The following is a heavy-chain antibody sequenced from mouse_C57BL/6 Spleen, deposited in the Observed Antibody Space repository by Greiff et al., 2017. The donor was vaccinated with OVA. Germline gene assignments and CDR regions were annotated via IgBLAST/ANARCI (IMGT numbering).Heavy chain of an antibody. D-gene: IGHD1-1*01. CDR1: GYSFTGYY. Sequence: EVQLQQSGPELVKPGASVKISCKASGYSFTGYYMNWVKQSPEKSLEWIGEINPSTGGTTYNQKFKAKATLTVDKSSSTAYMQLKSLTSDDSAVYYCALLYYGSSYGYFDVWGTGTTVTVSS. V-gene: IGHV1-42*01. CDR3: ALLYYGSSYGYFDV. CDR2: INPSTGGT. J-gene: IGHJ1*03.